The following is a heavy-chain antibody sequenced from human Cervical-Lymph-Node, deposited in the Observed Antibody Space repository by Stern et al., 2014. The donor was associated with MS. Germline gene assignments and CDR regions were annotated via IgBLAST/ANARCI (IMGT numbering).Heavy chain of an antibody. CDR1: GDSIISSSW. D-gene: IGHD2-21*02. J-gene: IGHJ1*01. V-gene: IGHV4-4*02. Sequence: QVQLQESGPGLVKPSGTLSLTCGVSGDSIISSSWWTWVRQPPGKGLEWIGEGFHSGNTHSNPSLESLVTISEGISKNQFFLTLRSVTAADTATYYCATLHGAFYYLQYWGQGTLVTVSS. CDR3: ATLHGAFYYLQY. CDR2: GFHSGNT.